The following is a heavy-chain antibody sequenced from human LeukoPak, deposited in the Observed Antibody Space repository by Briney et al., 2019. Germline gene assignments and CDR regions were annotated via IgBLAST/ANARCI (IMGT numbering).Heavy chain of an antibody. Sequence: GASVKVSCKASGYTFTGYYMHWVRQAPGQGLEWMGWINPNSGGTNYAQKFQGRVTMTRDTSISTAYMELSRLRSDDTAAYYCARGTPLPVTPFGYYYYYMDVWGKGTTVTVSS. D-gene: IGHD4-23*01. V-gene: IGHV1-2*02. CDR1: GYTFTGYY. J-gene: IGHJ6*03. CDR2: INPNSGGT. CDR3: ARGTPLPVTPFGYYYYYMDV.